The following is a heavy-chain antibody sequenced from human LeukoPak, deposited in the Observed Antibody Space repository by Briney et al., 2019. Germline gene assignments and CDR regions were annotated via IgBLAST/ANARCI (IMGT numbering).Heavy chain of an antibody. J-gene: IGHJ4*02. CDR3: ARHSLIGTTPFDY. V-gene: IGHV1-46*01. CDR2: INPSGGST. Sequence: GASVKVSCKASGYTFISFYMHWVRQAPGQGLEWMGVINPSGGSTAYAQQFQGRVTMTRATSTSTVYMELSSLRSEDTAVYYCARHSLIGTTPFDYWGQGTLVTVSS. D-gene: IGHD1-20*01. CDR1: GYTFISFY.